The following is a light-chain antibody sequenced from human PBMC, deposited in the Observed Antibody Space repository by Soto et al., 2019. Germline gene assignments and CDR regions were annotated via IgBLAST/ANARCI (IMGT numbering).Light chain of an antibody. CDR1: QSINNN. CDR3: QQSYGTPYT. J-gene: IGKJ2*01. Sequence: DIQMTQSPSSLSASVTDRVTITCRASQSINNNLNWYQQRLGKAPELLIYHASTLQSGVPSRFSGSGSGTDFTLTISSLEQEDFGTYYCQQSYGTPYTFGQGTKVEIK. V-gene: IGKV1-39*01. CDR2: HAS.